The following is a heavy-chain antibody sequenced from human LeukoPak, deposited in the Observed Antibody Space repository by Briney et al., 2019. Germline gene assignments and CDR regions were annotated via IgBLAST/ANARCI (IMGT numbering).Heavy chain of an antibody. Sequence: GGSLRLSCAASGFTFSSYWMHWVRQAPGKGLVWVSRIYIDGSTTSYADSVKGRFTISRDNAKNTLYLQMNSLRDEDTAVYYCARGLDGSFDYWGLGTLVTVSS. CDR2: IYIDGSTT. V-gene: IGHV3-74*01. J-gene: IGHJ4*02. CDR1: GFTFSSYW. CDR3: ARGLDGSFDY. D-gene: IGHD1-14*01.